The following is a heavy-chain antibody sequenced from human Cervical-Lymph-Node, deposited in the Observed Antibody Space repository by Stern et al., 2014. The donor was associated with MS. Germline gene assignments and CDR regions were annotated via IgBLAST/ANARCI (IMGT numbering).Heavy chain of an antibody. CDR3: ARFRGLGVTEFDF. D-gene: IGHD2-21*02. J-gene: IGHJ4*02. Sequence: VQLVQSGAEVKKAGDSLQISCKGSGYIFTTYWVVWVRQMPGRGLEWMGIIYPGDSDTRYSPAFQGQVTISADNSVNPAYLQWSSLKTSDTAIYYCARFRGLGVTEFDFWGQGTLVTVSS. V-gene: IGHV5-51*01. CDR1: GYIFTTYW. CDR2: IYPGDSDT.